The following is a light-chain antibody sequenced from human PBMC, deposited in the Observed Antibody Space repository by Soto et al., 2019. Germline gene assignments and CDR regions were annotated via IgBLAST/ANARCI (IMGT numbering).Light chain of an antibody. CDR1: SSDVGAYKY. Sequence: QSVLTQPPSASGSPGQSVTISCTGTSSDVGAYKYVSWYQQHPGKAPKLMIYEVTKRPSGVPGRFSGSKSGNTASLTVSGLQAEDEADYYCSSYAGNNNLVVFGGGTKVTVL. V-gene: IGLV2-8*01. J-gene: IGLJ2*01. CDR3: SSYAGNNNLVV. CDR2: EVT.